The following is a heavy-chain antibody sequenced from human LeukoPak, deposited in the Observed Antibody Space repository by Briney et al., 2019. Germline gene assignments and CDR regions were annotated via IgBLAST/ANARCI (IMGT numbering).Heavy chain of an antibody. V-gene: IGHV3-30-3*01. D-gene: IGHD4-11*01. J-gene: IGHJ4*02. CDR1: GFTFTNYA. Sequence: GGSLRLSCVASGFTFTNYAMQWVRQAPGKGLEWVAVISSDGNKKNYADSVKGRFTISKDSSKNTLYLQMNTLRAEDTALYYCARDVGRDTITTEIEYWGQGTLVTVSS. CDR2: ISSDGNKK. CDR3: ARDVGRDTITTEIEY.